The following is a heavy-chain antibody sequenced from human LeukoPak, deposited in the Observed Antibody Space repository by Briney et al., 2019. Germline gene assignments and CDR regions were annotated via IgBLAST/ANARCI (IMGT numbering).Heavy chain of an antibody. V-gene: IGHV3-30*04. J-gene: IGHJ3*02. D-gene: IGHD6-6*01. CDR1: GFTFTSYA. CDR3: SRCLGVEYSNSDALDI. CDR2: ILYDGSNK. Sequence: GGSLRLSCAASGFTFTSYAMHWVRQAPGKGLEWVAVILYDGSNKYYAESVKGGFTISRDNSKNTLYLQMNSLRAEDTAVYYCSRCLGVEYSNSDALDIWGKGTMVTVSS.